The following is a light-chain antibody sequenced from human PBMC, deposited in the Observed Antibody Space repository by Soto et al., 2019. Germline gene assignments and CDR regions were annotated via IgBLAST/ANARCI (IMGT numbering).Light chain of an antibody. CDR3: LQHNTYPWT. CDR1: QGIGDD. Sequence: DIQMTQSPSSLSASVGDRVIITCRASQGIGDDLGWYQQKPGKAPKRLIYAASSLQSGVPSRFSGSGAGTDFTLPLSSLQPDDFASYYCLQHNTYPWTFGPGTKVEVK. J-gene: IGKJ1*01. CDR2: AAS. V-gene: IGKV1-17*01.